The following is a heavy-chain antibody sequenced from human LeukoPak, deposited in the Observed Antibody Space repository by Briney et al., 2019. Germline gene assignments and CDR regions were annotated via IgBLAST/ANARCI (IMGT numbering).Heavy chain of an antibody. D-gene: IGHD2-2*01. J-gene: IGHJ5*02. Sequence: SETLSLTCAVSDDSFSSHYWTWIRQPPGKGLEWIGYISYIGSTNYNPSLKSRVTISIDTSKNQFSLKRSSVTAADTAVYYCARLVPAARLWFDPWGQGTLVTVSS. CDR3: ARLVPAARLWFDP. CDR2: ISYIGST. CDR1: DDSFSSHY. V-gene: IGHV4-59*11.